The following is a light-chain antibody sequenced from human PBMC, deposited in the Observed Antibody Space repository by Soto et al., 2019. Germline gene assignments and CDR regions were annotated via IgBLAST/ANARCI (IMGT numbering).Light chain of an antibody. CDR1: SSDVGGYNF. J-gene: IGLJ2*01. V-gene: IGLV2-11*01. CDR3: CSYAGRDTVI. Sequence: QSALTQPPSVSGSPGQSVTISCTGTSSDVGGYNFVSWYQQHPGKVPRLLIYDVSQRPSGVPNRFSGSRSGNTASLTISGLQADEEADYYCCSYAGRDTVIFCGGTQLTVL. CDR2: DVS.